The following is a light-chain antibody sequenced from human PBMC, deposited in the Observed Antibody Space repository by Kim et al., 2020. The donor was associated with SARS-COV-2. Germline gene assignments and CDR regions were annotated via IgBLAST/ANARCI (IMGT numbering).Light chain of an antibody. J-gene: IGKJ2*01. Sequence: EIVLTQNPGTLSLSPGERATLSCRASQTVSSNYLAWYQQRPGQAPRLLISGASSRDTGIPDKFSGSGSGTDFTLTISRLEPEDFAVYYCQQYGSSPYTFGQGTKLEI. V-gene: IGKV3-20*01. CDR1: QTVSSNY. CDR2: GAS. CDR3: QQYGSSPYT.